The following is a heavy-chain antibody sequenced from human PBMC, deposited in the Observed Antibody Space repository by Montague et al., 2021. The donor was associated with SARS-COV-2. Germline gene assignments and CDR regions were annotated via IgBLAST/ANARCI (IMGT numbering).Heavy chain of an antibody. CDR3: ATLTQSNGDF. CDR1: SDSINSYY. J-gene: IGHJ4*02. D-gene: IGHD4/OR15-4a*01. Sequence: SETLSLTCTVSSDSINSYYWGWIRQPPGKRLEWLGYVNSSGTTNYNPSLNSRIAISVDTSKNQFSLRLDSVTAADTAIYYCATLTQSNGDFSGQGALVTVS. CDR2: VNSSGTT. V-gene: IGHV4-4*08.